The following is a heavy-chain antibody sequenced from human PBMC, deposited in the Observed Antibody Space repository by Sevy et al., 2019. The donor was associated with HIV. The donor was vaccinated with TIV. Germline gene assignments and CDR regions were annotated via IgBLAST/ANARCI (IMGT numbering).Heavy chain of an antibody. CDR2: IKEDGSEK. D-gene: IGHD1-26*01. CDR3: ARGGKYPGY. CDR1: GFIFSTYW. Sequence: GGSLRLSCAASGFIFSTYWMSWVRQAPGKGLEWVANIKEDGSEKCYVISVKGRFTISRDNAKNSLYLQMSILRAEDTAVYYCARGGKYPGYWGQGTLVTVSS. V-gene: IGHV3-7*01. J-gene: IGHJ4*02.